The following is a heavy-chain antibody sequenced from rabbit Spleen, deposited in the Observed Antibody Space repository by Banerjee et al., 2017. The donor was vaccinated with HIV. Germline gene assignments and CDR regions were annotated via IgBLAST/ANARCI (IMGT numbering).Heavy chain of an antibody. Sequence: QEQLMESGGGLVQPEGSLTLTCKASGFSFSDRDVMCWVRQAPGKGLEWIACINASTGKPVYATWASGRFTISRTSSTTVTLRMTSLTAADRATYFCARDLIGVIGWNFGFWGQGTLVTVS. CDR3: ARDLIGVIGWNFGF. V-gene: IGHV1S45*01. D-gene: IGHD2-1*01. CDR2: INASTGKP. CDR1: GFSFSDRDV. J-gene: IGHJ3*01.